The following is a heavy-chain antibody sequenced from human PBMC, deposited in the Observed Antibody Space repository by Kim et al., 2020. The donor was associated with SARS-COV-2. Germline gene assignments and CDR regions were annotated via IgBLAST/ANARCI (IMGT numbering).Heavy chain of an antibody. Sequence: ASVKVSCKASGYTFTSYYMHWVRQAPGQGLEWMGIINPSGGSTSYAQKFQGRVTMTRDTSTSTVYMELSSLRSEDTAVYYCARDRRYYDSSGYYWFDPWGQGTLVTVSS. J-gene: IGHJ5*02. D-gene: IGHD3-22*01. CDR1: GYTFTSYY. CDR3: ARDRRYYDSSGYYWFDP. CDR2: INPSGGST. V-gene: IGHV1-46*01.